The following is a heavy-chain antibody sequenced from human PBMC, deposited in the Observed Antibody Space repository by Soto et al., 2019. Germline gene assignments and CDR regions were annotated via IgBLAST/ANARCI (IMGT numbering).Heavy chain of an antibody. CDR1: GGSISSSSYY. V-gene: IGHV4-39*01. Sequence: SETLSLTCTVSGGSISSSSYYWGWIRQPPGKGLEWIGSIYYSGSTYYNPSLKSRVTISVDTSKNQFSLKLSSVTAADTAVYYCARLFSSVIVATIFFDYWGQGTLVTVSS. CDR2: IYYSGST. J-gene: IGHJ4*02. CDR3: ARLFSSVIVATIFFDY. D-gene: IGHD5-12*01.